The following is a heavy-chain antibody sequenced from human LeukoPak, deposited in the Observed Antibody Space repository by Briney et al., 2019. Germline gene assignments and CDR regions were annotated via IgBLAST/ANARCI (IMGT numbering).Heavy chain of an antibody. V-gene: IGHV3-66*01. J-gene: IGHJ4*02. CDR3: ARDRPYGGVGDFDY. Sequence: GGSLRLSCAASGFTVSGHYMSWVRQAPGKGLEWLSAIYTGGDTYYADSVRGRFTISRDNYKKTLYLQMNSLTVEDTAVYYCARDRPYGGVGDFDYRGQGTLVTVSS. CDR2: IYTGGDT. CDR1: GFTVSGHY. D-gene: IGHD3-16*01.